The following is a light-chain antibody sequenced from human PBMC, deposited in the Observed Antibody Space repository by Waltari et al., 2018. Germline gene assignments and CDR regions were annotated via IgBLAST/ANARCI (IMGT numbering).Light chain of an antibody. J-gene: IGLJ3*02. V-gene: IGLV3-1*01. Sequence: SYELPQPSSVSVSPGQTASITCSGSNLGSTHVSWFQQRPGQSPVLVIYQASERPSGIPERFSGSNSGDTATLTISGTQAMDEAEYFCQAWDTSTVVFGGGTELTVL. CDR3: QAWDTSTVV. CDR1: NLGSTH. CDR2: QAS.